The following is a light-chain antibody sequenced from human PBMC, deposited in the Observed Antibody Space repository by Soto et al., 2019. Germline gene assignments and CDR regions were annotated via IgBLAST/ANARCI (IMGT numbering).Light chain of an antibody. V-gene: IGLV2-23*02. CDR2: DVN. CDR1: SSDVGYYNL. CDR3: CSYAGSSWV. Sequence: QSVLTQPASVSGSPGQSITISCTGTSSDVGYYNLVSWYQRHPGEAPKLLIYDVNKRPSGLSNRFSGSKSGNTASLTISGLQPEDEADYYCCSYAGSSWVFGGGTQLTVL. J-gene: IGLJ3*02.